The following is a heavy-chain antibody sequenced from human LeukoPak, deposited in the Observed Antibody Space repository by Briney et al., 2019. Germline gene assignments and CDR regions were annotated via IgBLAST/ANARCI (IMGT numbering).Heavy chain of an antibody. CDR2: ISSSSSTI. D-gene: IGHD6-6*01. CDR1: GFTFSSYN. CDR3: AREYSSSSGSVSDY. Sequence: GGSLRLSCAASGFTFSSYNMNWVRQAPGKGLEWVSYISSSSSTIYYADSVKGRFTISRDNAKNTLYLQMNSLRDEDTAVYYCAREYSSSSGSVSDYWGQGTLVTVSS. V-gene: IGHV3-48*02. J-gene: IGHJ4*02.